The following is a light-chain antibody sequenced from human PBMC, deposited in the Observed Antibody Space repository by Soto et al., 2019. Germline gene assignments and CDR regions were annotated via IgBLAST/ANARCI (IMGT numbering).Light chain of an antibody. J-gene: IGKJ4*01. CDR3: QQFSSYPLT. Sequence: EIVLTQSPGTLSLSPGERAILSYRASQSVSSSYLAWYQQKPGQAPRLLIYGASTRATGIPDRFSGSGSGTDFTLTLSRLEPEDFAVYYCQQFSSYPLTFGGGTKVDIK. V-gene: IGKV3-20*01. CDR2: GAS. CDR1: QSVSSSY.